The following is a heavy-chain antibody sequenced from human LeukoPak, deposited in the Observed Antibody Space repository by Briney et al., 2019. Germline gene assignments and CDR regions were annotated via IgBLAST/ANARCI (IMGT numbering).Heavy chain of an antibody. D-gene: IGHD7-27*01. CDR2: IYYSGST. CDR1: GGSISSYY. V-gene: IGHV4-59*01. CDR3: ARDLTGEDAFDI. Sequence: ASETLSLTCTVYGGSISSYYWSWIRQPPGKGLEWIGYIYYSGSTNYNPSLKSRVTISVDTSKNQFSLKLSSVTAADTVVYYCARDLTGEDAFDIWGQGTMVTVSS. J-gene: IGHJ3*02.